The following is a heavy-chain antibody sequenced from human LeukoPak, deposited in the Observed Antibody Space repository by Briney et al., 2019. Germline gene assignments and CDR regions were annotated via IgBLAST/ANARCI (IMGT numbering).Heavy chain of an antibody. CDR2: ISSGSSYI. J-gene: IGHJ3*01. Sequence: GGSLRLSCAASGFTFSSYNMNWVRQARGKGLEWVSSISSGSSYIYYADSVKGRFTISRDNAKNSLYLQMNSLRAEDTALYYCARYGGNAFDVWGQGTMVTVSS. V-gene: IGHV3-21*01. D-gene: IGHD4/OR15-4a*01. CDR1: GFTFSSYN. CDR3: ARYGGNAFDV.